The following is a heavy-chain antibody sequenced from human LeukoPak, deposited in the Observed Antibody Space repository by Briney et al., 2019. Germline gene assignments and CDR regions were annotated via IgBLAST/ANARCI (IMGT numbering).Heavy chain of an antibody. CDR1: GGSFSGYY. CDR3: ARWGITIFGVVRDPTYYYYYGMDV. D-gene: IGHD3-3*01. CDR2: INHSGST. J-gene: IGHJ6*02. Sequence: SETLSLTCAVYGGSFSGYYWSWIRQPPGKGLEWIGEINHSGSTNYSPSLKSRVTISVDTSKNQFSLKLSSVTAADTAVYYCARWGITIFGVVRDPTYYYYYGMDVWGQGTTVTVSS. V-gene: IGHV4-34*01.